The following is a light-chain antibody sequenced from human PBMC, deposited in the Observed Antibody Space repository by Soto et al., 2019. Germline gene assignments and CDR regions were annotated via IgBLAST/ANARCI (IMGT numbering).Light chain of an antibody. J-gene: IGKJ4*01. CDR2: GTS. V-gene: IGKV3-15*01. Sequence: EIVMTQFPATLSESPGERATLSCRASQSVSSNLAWYQQKRGQAPRLLIYGTSTRATGIPARFSGSGSGTEFTLTISSLQSEDFAVYYCQQYNKWPLTFGGGTKVEIK. CDR1: QSVSSN. CDR3: QQYNKWPLT.